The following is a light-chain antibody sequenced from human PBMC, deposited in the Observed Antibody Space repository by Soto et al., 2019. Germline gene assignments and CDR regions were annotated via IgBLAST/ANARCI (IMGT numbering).Light chain of an antibody. Sequence: QSALTQPASVSGSPGQSITISCTGTSSDVGGYNYVSWYQQHPGKAPKLMIYDVNNRPSGVSNRFSGSKSGNTASLTISGLQAEDEADYYCSSYTSSSTLVVFGVGTKVTVL. V-gene: IGLV2-14*01. J-gene: IGLJ2*01. CDR3: SSYTSSSTLVV. CDR1: SSDVGGYNY. CDR2: DVN.